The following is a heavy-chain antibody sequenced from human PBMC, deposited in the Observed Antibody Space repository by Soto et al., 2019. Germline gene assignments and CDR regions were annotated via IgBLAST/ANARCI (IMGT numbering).Heavy chain of an antibody. V-gene: IGHV3-23*01. CDR1: GFTFSNYD. J-gene: IGHJ3*02. CDR3: VKGVNSYDSSGFAFEI. CDR2: IGGISGRT. D-gene: IGHD3-22*01. Sequence: EVQLLESGGGLVQPGGSLRLSCAASGFTFSNYDMTWVRQAPGKGLEWVSSIGGISGRTHYADSVKGRFTGSRDKSKNTLYLDMNSLRAEDTAVYYCVKGVNSYDSSGFAFEIWGQGTMVTVSS.